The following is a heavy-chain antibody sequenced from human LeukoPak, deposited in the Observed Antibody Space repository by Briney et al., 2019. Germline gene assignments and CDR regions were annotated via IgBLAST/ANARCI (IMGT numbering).Heavy chain of an antibody. D-gene: IGHD3-10*01. CDR1: GGSISSYY. CDR2: IYYSGTT. V-gene: IGHV4-59*01. CDR3: ARVPDRLSSGLYYFDY. Sequence: SETLSLTCTVSGGSISSYYWSWIRQPPGKGLEWIGYIYYSGTTNYNPSLKSRVTISVDTSKNQFSLKLSSVTAADTAVYYCARVPDRLSSGLYYFDYWGQGTLVTVSS. J-gene: IGHJ4*02.